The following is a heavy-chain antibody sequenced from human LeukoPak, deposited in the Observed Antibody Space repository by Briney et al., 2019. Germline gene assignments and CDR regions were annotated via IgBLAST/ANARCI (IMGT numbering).Heavy chain of an antibody. D-gene: IGHD6-19*01. CDR3: ARDLPIAVAGQNAFVDAFDI. CDR1: GYTFTSYY. V-gene: IGHV1-46*01. CDR2: INPSGGST. Sequence: ASVKVSCKASGYTFTSYYMHWVRHAPGQGLEWMGIINPSGGSTSYAQKFQGRVTMTRDTSTSTVYMELSSLRSEDTAVYYCARDLPIAVAGQNAFVDAFDIWGQGTMVTVSS. J-gene: IGHJ3*02.